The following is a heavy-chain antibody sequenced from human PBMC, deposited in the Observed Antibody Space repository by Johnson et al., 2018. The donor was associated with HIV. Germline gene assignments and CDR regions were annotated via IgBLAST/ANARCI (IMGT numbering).Heavy chain of an antibody. J-gene: IGHJ3*02. CDR2: IGTAGDT. V-gene: IGHV3-13*01. CDR1: GFTVSSNY. CDR3: ARSPLYDTTVFDI. Sequence: VQLVESGGGLVQPGGSLRLSCAASGFTVSSNYMSWVRQAPGKGLEWVSAIGTAGDTYYPGSVKGRFTISRENAKNSLYLQMNSLRVGDTAVYYCARSPLYDTTVFDIWGQGTRVTVSS. D-gene: IGHD4-11*01.